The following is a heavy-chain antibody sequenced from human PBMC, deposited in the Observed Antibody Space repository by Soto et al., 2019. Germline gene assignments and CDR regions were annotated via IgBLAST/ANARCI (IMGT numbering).Heavy chain of an antibody. CDR1: GGSISSYY. Sequence: SETLSLTCTVSGGSISSYYWSWIRQPPGKGLEWIGYIYYSGSTNYNPSLKSRVTISVDTSKNQFSLKLSSVTAADTAVYYCARLESFDYGDYVRGFDIWGQGTMVTVSS. D-gene: IGHD4-17*01. J-gene: IGHJ3*02. CDR3: ARLESFDYGDYVRGFDI. V-gene: IGHV4-59*08. CDR2: IYYSGST.